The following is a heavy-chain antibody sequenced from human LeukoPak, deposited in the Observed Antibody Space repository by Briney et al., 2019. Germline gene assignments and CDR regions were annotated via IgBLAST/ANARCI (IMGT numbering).Heavy chain of an antibody. Sequence: GGSLTLSCAASGFTFTSHAMSWVRQAPGTGLEWVSVISGSGGSTYYADSVKGRFTISRDNSNNTLYLQMNSLGADDTAVYYCARDLTGSYLNYWGQGTLVSVSS. D-gene: IGHD1-26*01. J-gene: IGHJ4*02. CDR1: GFTFTSHA. V-gene: IGHV3-23*01. CDR3: ARDLTGSYLNY. CDR2: ISGSGGST.